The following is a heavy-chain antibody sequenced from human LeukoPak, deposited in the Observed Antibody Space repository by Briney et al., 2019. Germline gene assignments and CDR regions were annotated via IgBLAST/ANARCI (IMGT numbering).Heavy chain of an antibody. CDR3: ASGYDILTGSLGY. V-gene: IGHV4-59*08. D-gene: IGHD3-9*01. CDR2: IYYRGST. J-gene: IGHJ4*02. CDR1: GGSISGDY. Sequence: PSETLSLTCTVSGGSISGDYWSWIRQPPGKGLEWIGYIYYRGSTNYNPSLKSRVTISVDTSKNQFSLKLSSVTAADTAVYYCASGYDILTGSLGYWGQGTLVTVSS.